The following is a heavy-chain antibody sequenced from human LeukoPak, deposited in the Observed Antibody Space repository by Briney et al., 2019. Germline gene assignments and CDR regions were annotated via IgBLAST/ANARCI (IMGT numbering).Heavy chain of an antibody. CDR1: GYTFTSDG. CDR3: ARDQSPGIYCTNGVCYPGDY. Sequence: ASVKVSCKASGYTFTSDGISWVRQAPGQGLEWMGWISAYNGNTNYAQKLQGRVTMTTDTSTSTAYMELRSLRSDDTAVYYCARDQSPGIYCTNGVCYPGDYWGQGTLVTVSS. CDR2: ISAYNGNT. D-gene: IGHD2-8*01. V-gene: IGHV1-18*01. J-gene: IGHJ4*02.